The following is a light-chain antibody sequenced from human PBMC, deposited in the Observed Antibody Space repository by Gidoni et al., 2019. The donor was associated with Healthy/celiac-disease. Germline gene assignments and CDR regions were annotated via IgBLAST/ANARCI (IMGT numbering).Light chain of an antibody. Sequence: EIVLTQSPATLSLSPGETATPSCRASQSVSSYLAWYQQKPGQAPRLLIYGASNRATGIPARFSGSGSGTDFTLTISSLEPEDFAVYYCQQRSNWPYTFGQGTKLEIK. V-gene: IGKV3-11*01. CDR2: GAS. J-gene: IGKJ2*01. CDR1: QSVSSY. CDR3: QQRSNWPYT.